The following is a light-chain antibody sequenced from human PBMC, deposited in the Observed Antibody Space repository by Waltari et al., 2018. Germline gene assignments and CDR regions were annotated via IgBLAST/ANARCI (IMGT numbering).Light chain of an antibody. J-gene: IGLJ3*02. CDR2: DNN. CDR3: GTWDSSLSAGRNWV. Sequence: QSVLTQPPSVSAAPGQKVTISCSGSSSNIGNNYVSWYQQLPGTAPKLLIYDNNKRPSGSPDRFSGSKSGTSATLGITGLQTGDEADYYCGTWDSSLSAGRNWVFGGGTKLTVL. CDR1: SSNIGNNY. V-gene: IGLV1-51*01.